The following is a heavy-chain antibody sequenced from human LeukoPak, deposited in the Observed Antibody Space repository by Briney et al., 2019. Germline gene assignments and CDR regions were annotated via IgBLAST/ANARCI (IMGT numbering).Heavy chain of an antibody. D-gene: IGHD2-2*01. CDR2: ISSSGGST. Sequence: GESLRLSCAASGFTFSSYAMSWVRQAPGKGLEWVSAISSSGGSTYYADSVKGRFTISRDNSKKTLYLQMNSLRAEDTAVYYCAKTVVPAAIEYYFDYWGQGTLVTVSS. J-gene: IGHJ4*02. CDR1: GFTFSSYA. V-gene: IGHV3-23*01. CDR3: AKTVVPAAIEYYFDY.